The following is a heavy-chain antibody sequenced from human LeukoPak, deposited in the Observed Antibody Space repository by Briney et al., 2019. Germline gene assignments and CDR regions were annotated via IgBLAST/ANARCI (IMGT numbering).Heavy chain of an antibody. V-gene: IGHV1-46*01. J-gene: IGHJ6*03. Sequence: ASVKVSCKASGYTFTNYYMHWVRQAPGQGLEWMGVFNPSGGSTSYAQKFQGRVTMTRDTSISTAYMELSRLRSDDTAVYYCARAPLEGSVYYYYYMDVWGKGTTVTVSS. D-gene: IGHD3-3*01. CDR2: FNPSGGST. CDR3: ARAPLEGSVYYYYYMDV. CDR1: GYTFTNYY.